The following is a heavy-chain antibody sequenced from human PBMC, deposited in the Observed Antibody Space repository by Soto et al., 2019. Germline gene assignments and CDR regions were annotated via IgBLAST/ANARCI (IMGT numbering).Heavy chain of an antibody. CDR3: ARDYDSSGQGGAFDI. J-gene: IGHJ3*02. D-gene: IGHD3-22*01. V-gene: IGHV3-21*01. CDR2: ISSSSYI. CDR1: GFTFSSYS. Sequence: GESLKISCAASGFTFSSYSMNWVRQAPGKGLEWVSSISSSSYIYYADSVKGRFTISRDNAKNSLYLQMNSLRAEDTAVYYCARDYDSSGQGGAFDIWGQGTMVTVSS.